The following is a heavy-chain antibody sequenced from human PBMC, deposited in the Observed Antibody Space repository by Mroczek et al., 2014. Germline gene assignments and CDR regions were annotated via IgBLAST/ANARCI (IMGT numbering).Heavy chain of an antibody. CDR3: ARGKDIVVVPAAISGWFDP. D-gene: IGHD2-2*02. CDR1: GGSISSGGYY. Sequence: QVQLQESGPGLVKPSQTLSLTCTVSGGSISSGGYYWSWIRQHPGKGLEWIGYIYYSGSTYYNPSLKSRVTISVDTSKNQFSLKLSSVTAADTAVYYCARGKDIVVVPAAISGWFDPWGQGTPGHRLL. V-gene: IGHV4-31*03. J-gene: IGHJ5*02. CDR2: IYYSGST.